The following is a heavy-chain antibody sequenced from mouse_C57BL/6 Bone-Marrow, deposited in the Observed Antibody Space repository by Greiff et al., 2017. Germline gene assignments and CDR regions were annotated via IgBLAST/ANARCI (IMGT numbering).Heavy chain of an antibody. CDR2: ILPGNGST. Sequence: QVQLQQSGAELMKPGASVKLSCKATGYTFTGYWIEWVKQRPGHGLEWIGEILPGNGSTNYNEKFKGKATFTADTSSNTAYMQLSSLTTEDSAIYYCARRVITTVVAKDYWGQGTTLTVSS. J-gene: IGHJ2*01. CDR1: GYTFTGYW. D-gene: IGHD1-1*01. CDR3: ARRVITTVVAKDY. V-gene: IGHV1-9*01.